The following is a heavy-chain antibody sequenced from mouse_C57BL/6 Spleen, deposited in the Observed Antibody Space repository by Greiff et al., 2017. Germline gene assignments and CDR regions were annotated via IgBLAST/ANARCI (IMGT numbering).Heavy chain of an antibody. Sequence: QVQLQQPGAELVRPGSSVKLSCKASGYTFTSYWMDWVKQRPGQGLEWIGNIYPSDSETHYNQEFKDKATLTVDKSSSTAYMQLSSLTSEDSAVYYGARKGDGSSYDWYFDVWGTGTTVTVSS. J-gene: IGHJ1*03. V-gene: IGHV1-61*01. CDR3: ARKGDGSSYDWYFDV. CDR2: IYPSDSET. D-gene: IGHD1-1*01. CDR1: GYTFTSYW.